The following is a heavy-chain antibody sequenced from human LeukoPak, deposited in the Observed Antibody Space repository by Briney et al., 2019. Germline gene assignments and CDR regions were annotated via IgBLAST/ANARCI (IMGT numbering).Heavy chain of an antibody. CDR3: ARVKIAVAGPYYFDY. CDR1: GFTFSSYA. Sequence: PGRSLRLSCAASGFTFSSYAMHWVRQAPGKGLEWVAVISYDGSNKYYADYVKGRFTISRDNSKNTLYLQMNSLRAEDTAVYHCARVKIAVAGPYYFDYWGQGTLVTVSS. V-gene: IGHV3-30-3*01. CDR2: ISYDGSNK. J-gene: IGHJ4*02. D-gene: IGHD6-19*01.